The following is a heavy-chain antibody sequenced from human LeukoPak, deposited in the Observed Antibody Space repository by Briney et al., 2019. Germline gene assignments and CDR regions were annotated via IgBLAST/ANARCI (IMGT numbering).Heavy chain of an antibody. D-gene: IGHD5-18*01. Sequence: PSETLSLTCTVSGGSISSGSYYWSWIRQPAGKGLEWIGRIYTSGSTNYNPSLKSRVTISVDTSKNQFSLKLSSVTAADTAVYYCARGDTAMARWGQGTLVTVSS. V-gene: IGHV4-61*02. CDR3: ARGDTAMAR. CDR2: IYTSGST. J-gene: IGHJ4*02. CDR1: GGSISSGSYY.